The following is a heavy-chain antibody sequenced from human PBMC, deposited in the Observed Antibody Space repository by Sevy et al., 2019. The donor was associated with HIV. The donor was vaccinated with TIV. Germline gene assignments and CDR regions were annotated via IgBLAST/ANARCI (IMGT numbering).Heavy chain of an antibody. CDR2: INPSGGST. J-gene: IGHJ3*02. CDR3: ARVGRYCSGGSCDHDAFDI. Sequence: ASVKVSCKASGYTFTSYYMHWVRQAPGQGLEWMGIINPSGGSTSYAQTFQGRVTMTRDTSTSTVYMELSSLRSEDTAVYYCARVGRYCSGGSCDHDAFDIWGQGTMVTVSS. D-gene: IGHD2-15*01. CDR1: GYTFTSYY. V-gene: IGHV1-46*01.